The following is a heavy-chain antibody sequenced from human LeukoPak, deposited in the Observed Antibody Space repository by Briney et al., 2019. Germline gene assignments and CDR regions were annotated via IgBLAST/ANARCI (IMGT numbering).Heavy chain of an antibody. V-gene: IGHV4-39*01. CDR2: IYYSGST. Sequence: KPSETLSLTCTVSGGSISSSSYYWGWIRQPPGKGLEWIGSIYYSGSTYYNPSLKSRVTISVDTSKNQFSLKLSSVTAADTAVYYCARGLGSVSYVYYYGMDVWGQGTTVTVSS. J-gene: IGHJ6*02. CDR3: ARGLGSVSYVYYYGMDV. D-gene: IGHD3-10*01. CDR1: GGSISSSSYY.